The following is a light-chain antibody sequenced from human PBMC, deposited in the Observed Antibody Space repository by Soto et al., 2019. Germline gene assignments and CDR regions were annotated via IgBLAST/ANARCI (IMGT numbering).Light chain of an antibody. J-gene: IGKJ2*03. V-gene: IGKV3-20*01. Sequence: ETVLTQSPGTVSLSPGERATLSCTTSQTVNSDYLAWYQQKPGQAPRLLIYGVFNRATGIPDRFSGSGSGTYFTLTSSGLEPEDSAGYYCRHSVGSPRSFDQGHNLEF. CDR1: QTVNSDY. CDR2: GVF. CDR3: RHSVGSPRS.